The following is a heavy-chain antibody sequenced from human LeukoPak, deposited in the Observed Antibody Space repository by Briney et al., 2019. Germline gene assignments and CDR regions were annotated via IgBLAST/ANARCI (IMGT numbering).Heavy chain of an antibody. CDR1: GFTFSSYD. V-gene: IGHV3-13*01. CDR2: IGTAGDT. CDR3: ARCAGGGAFDI. D-gene: IGHD3-10*02. Sequence: GGSLRLSCAASGFTFSSYDMHWVRQATGKGLEWVSAIGTAGDTYYPGSVKGRFTISRENAKNSLYLQMNSLRAGDTAVYYCARCAGGGAFDIWGQGTMVTVSS. J-gene: IGHJ3*02.